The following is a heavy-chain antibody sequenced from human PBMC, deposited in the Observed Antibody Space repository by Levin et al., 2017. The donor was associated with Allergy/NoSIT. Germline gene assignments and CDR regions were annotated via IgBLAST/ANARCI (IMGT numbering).Heavy chain of an antibody. CDR3: TRGNLHALRYYFDY. J-gene: IGHJ4*02. V-gene: IGHV3-49*04. Sequence: GESLKISCTASGFTFGDYAMSWVRQAPGKGLEWVGFIRSKAYGGTTEYAASVKGRFTISRDDSKSIAYLQMNSLKTEDTAVYYCTRGNLHALRYYFDYWGQGTLVTVSS. CDR2: IRSKAYGGTT. CDR1: GFTFGDYA. D-gene: IGHD5-24*01.